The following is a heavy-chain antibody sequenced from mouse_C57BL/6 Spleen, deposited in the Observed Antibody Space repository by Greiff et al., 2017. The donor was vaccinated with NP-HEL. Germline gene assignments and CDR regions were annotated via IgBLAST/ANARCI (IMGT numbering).Heavy chain of an antibody. CDR1: GYAFTNYL. CDR2: INPGSGGT. Sequence: QVQLKESGAELVRPGTSVKVSCKASGYAFTNYLIEWVKQRPGQGLEWIGVINPGSGGTNYNEKFKGKATLTADKSSSTAYMQLSSLTSEDSAVYFCARDYYGLDYWGQGTTLTVSS. D-gene: IGHD1-2*01. CDR3: ARDYYGLDY. V-gene: IGHV1-54*01. J-gene: IGHJ2*01.